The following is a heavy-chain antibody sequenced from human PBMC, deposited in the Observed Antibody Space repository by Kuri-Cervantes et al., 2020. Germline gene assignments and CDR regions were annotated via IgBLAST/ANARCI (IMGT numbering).Heavy chain of an antibody. J-gene: IGHJ6*03. CDR2: IWYDGSNK. V-gene: IGHV3-33*06. Sequence: GESLKISCAASGFTFSSYGMHWVRQAPGKGLEWVAVIWYDGSNKYYADSVKGRFTISRDNSKNTLYLQMNSLRAEDTAVYYCAKVAAAGNYYYYYMDVRGKGTTVTVSS. CDR3: AKVAAAGNYYYYYMDV. CDR1: GFTFSSYG. D-gene: IGHD6-13*01.